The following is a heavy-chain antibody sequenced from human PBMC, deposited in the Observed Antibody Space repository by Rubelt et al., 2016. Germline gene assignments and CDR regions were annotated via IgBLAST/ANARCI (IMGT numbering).Heavy chain of an antibody. V-gene: IGHV3-30*04. Sequence: VQLVESGGGVVQPGRSLRLSCADSGFTFSSYAMHWVRQAPGKGLEWVAVISYDGSNKYYAESVKDRFTISRDNSKNTLYLQMNSLRPDDTAVYYCARRSGGSPDYWGQGTLVTVSS. CDR1: GFTFSSYA. D-gene: IGHD1-26*01. CDR3: ARRSGGSPDY. CDR2: ISYDGSNK. J-gene: IGHJ4*02.